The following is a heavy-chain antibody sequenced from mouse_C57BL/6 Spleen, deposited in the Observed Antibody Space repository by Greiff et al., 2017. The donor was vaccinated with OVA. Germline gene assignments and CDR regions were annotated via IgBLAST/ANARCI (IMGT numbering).Heavy chain of an antibody. J-gene: IGHJ2*01. V-gene: IGHV6-3*01. D-gene: IGHD1-3*01. CDR1: GFTFSNYW. Sequence: EVKLMESGGGLVQPGGSMKLSCVASGFTFSNYWMNWVRQSPEKGLEWVAQIRLKSDNYATHYAESVKGRFTISRDDSKSSVYLQMNNLRAEDTGIYYCTGFGGKDFDYWGQGTTLTVSS. CDR2: IRLKSDNYAT. CDR3: TGFGGKDFDY.